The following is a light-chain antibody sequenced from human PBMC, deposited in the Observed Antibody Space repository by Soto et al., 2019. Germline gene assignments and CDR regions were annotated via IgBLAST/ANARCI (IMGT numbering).Light chain of an antibody. V-gene: IGLV2-14*01. CDR1: SSDVGASDF. Sequence: QSVLTQPASVSESPGQSITISCTGTSSDVGASDFVSWYQQHPGKAPELIIYEISNRPSGVSSRFSGSKSGNTASLTISGLQAEDEADYYCSSYTSSSTKVFGGGTQLTVL. CDR2: EIS. J-gene: IGLJ2*01. CDR3: SSYTSSSTKV.